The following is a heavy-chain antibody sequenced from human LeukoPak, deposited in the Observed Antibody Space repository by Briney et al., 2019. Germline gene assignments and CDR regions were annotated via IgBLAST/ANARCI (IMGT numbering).Heavy chain of an antibody. CDR3: ARDSISGSYVHFDN. D-gene: IGHD1-26*01. V-gene: IGHV7-4-1*02. Sequence: ASVKVSCKASGYSFNRYAMNWVRQAPGQGLEWVGWINTNTGDPTYAQDLAGRFVFSLDTSVSTAYLQISSLKADDTAVYYCARDSISGSYVHFDNWGQGTLVAVSS. CDR1: GYSFNRYA. J-gene: IGHJ4*02. CDR2: INTNTGDP.